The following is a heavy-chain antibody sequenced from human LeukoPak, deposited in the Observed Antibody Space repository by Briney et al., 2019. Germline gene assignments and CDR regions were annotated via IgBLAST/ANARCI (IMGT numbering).Heavy chain of an antibody. D-gene: IGHD3-22*01. J-gene: IGHJ4*02. CDR3: ARVYGERTYYYDSSGYFDY. V-gene: IGHV4-38-2*02. Sequence: SETLSLTCTVSGYSISSGYYWGWIRQSPGKGLEWIGSIYHSGSTYYNPSLKSGVTISVDTSKNQFSLKLSSVSAADTAVYYCARVYGERTYYYDSSGYFDYWGQGTLVTVSS. CDR1: GYSISSGYY. CDR2: IYHSGST.